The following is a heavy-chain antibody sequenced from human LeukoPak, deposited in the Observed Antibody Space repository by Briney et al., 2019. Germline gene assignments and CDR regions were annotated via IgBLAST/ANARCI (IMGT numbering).Heavy chain of an antibody. CDR1: GGTFSSYA. CDR3: AREGVYSSSFNY. Sequence: SVKVSCKASGGTFSSYAISWVRQAPGQGLEWMGGIIPIFGTANYAQKFQGRVTITADESTSTAYMELSSLRSEDTAVYYCAREGVYSSSFNYWGQGTLVTVSS. CDR2: IIPIFGTA. V-gene: IGHV1-69*13. J-gene: IGHJ4*02. D-gene: IGHD6-13*01.